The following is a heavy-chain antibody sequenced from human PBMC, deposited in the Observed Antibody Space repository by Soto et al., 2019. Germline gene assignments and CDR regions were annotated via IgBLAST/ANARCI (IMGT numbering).Heavy chain of an antibody. CDR3: AKDRTAMERYYYYGMDV. CDR1: GFTFSNYG. Sequence: QEHLVESGGGVVQPGRSLRLSCAASGFTFSNYGMHWVRQAPGKGLEWVAVISYDGTNKYYADSVKGRFSISRDNSKNTVYVQMNSLRADDTAVYFCAKDRTAMERYYYYGMDVWGQGTTVTVSS. CDR2: ISYDGTNK. D-gene: IGHD5-18*01. V-gene: IGHV3-30*18. J-gene: IGHJ6*02.